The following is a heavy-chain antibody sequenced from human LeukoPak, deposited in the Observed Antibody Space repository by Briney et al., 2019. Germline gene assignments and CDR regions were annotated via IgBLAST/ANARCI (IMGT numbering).Heavy chain of an antibody. CDR3: ARGQPYYYDSSGYSDY. CDR1: GGSFSGYY. J-gene: IGHJ4*02. D-gene: IGHD3-22*01. V-gene: IGHV4-34*01. CDR2: INHSGST. Sequence: PSETLSLTCAVYGGSFSGYYWSWIRQPPGKGLEWIGEINHSGSTNYNPSLKSRVTISVDTSKNQFSLKLSSVTAADTAVYYCARGQPYYYDSSGYSDYWGQGTLVTVSS.